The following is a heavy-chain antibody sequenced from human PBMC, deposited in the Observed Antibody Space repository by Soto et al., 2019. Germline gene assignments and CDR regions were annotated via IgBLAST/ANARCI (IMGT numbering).Heavy chain of an antibody. D-gene: IGHD2-8*01. Sequence: GASVKVSCKVSGYTLTELSMHWVRQAPGKGLEWMGGFDPEDGETIYAQKFQGRVTMTEDTSTDTAYMELSSLRSEDTAVYYCATVPSYCTNGVCGFDPWGQGTLVTVSS. J-gene: IGHJ5*02. CDR2: FDPEDGET. CDR1: GYTLTELS. CDR3: ATVPSYCTNGVCGFDP. V-gene: IGHV1-24*01.